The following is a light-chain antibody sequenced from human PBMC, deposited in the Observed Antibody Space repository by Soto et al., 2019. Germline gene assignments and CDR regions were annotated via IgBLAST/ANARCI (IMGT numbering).Light chain of an antibody. CDR2: GAS. Sequence: EIVLTQSPGTLSLSPGERATLSCRASQSVSSSYLAWYQHKPGQAPRVLIYGASSTATGIPDRFSGSGSETDFTLTISRREPEDFAVYYCQQYVSLPLTFGGGTKVDIK. CDR3: QQYVSLPLT. CDR1: QSVSSSY. J-gene: IGKJ4*01. V-gene: IGKV3-20*01.